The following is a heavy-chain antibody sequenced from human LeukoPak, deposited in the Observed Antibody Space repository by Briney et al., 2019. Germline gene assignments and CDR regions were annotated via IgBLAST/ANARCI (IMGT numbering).Heavy chain of an antibody. CDR2: ISDRGGST. J-gene: IGHJ4*02. D-gene: IGHD3-22*01. CDR1: GFTFSSYS. Sequence: LPGGSLRLSCAASGFTFSSYSMNWVRQAPGKGLEWVSGISDRGGSTYYADSVKGRFTISRDNSKSTLYLQMDSLRSEDTAIYYCAKALVVISTFDFWGQGTLVTVSS. CDR3: AKALVVISTFDF. V-gene: IGHV3-23*01.